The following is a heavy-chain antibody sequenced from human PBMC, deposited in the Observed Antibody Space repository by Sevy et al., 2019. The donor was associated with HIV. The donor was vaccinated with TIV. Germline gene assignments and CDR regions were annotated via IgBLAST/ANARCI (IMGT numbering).Heavy chain of an antibody. CDR1: GGSIGSYY. J-gene: IGHJ3*02. V-gene: IGHV4-4*07. CDR3: ARDYSSSWYIQGNAFDI. CDR2: IYTSGST. D-gene: IGHD6-13*01. Sequence: SETLSLTCTVSGGSIGSYYWSWIRQPAGKGLEWIGRIYTSGSTNYNPSLKSRVTMSVDTSKNQFSLKLSSVTAADTAVYYCARDYSSSWYIQGNAFDIWGQGTMVTVSS.